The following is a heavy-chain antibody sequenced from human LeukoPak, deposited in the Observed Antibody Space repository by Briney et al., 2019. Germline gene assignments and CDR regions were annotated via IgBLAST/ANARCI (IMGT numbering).Heavy chain of an antibody. CDR2: VNPSGST. CDR3: ARRVGFYYYMDV. J-gene: IGHJ6*03. V-gene: IGHV4-34*01. Sequence: SETLSLTCAVYGGSYSFSDCHWTWIRQPPGKGLEWIGEVNPSGSTNYNPSLKSRFTISAHTSKNQVSLTLSSVTAADTAVYYCARRVGFYYYMDVWGKGTPVTVSS. D-gene: IGHD5-12*01. CDR1: GGSYSFSDCH.